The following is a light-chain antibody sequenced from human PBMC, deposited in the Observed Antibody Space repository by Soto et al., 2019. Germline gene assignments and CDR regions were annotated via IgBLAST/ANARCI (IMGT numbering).Light chain of an antibody. CDR3: QQSYNSPQT. Sequence: DIQMTQSPSSLSASVGDEVTITCRASQTIMTYLNWYQLKPGKPPRLLIYAASSLQSGVPSRFSGSGSGTDFTLTISSQQPEDFSTYSCQQSYNSPQTCGRRTKVEIK. J-gene: IGKJ1*01. CDR1: QTIMTY. V-gene: IGKV1-39*01. CDR2: AAS.